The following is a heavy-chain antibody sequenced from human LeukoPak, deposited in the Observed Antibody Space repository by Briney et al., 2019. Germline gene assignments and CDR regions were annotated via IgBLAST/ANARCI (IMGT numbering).Heavy chain of an antibody. J-gene: IGHJ4*02. CDR1: GGSFSGYY. CDR2: INHSGST. D-gene: IGHD2/OR15-2a*01. Sequence: PSETLSLTCAVYGGSFSGYYWSWIRQPPGKGLEWIGEINHSGSTNYNPSLKSRVTISVDTSKNQFSLKLSSVTAADTAVYYCARRGSGIHYWGQGTLVTVSS. CDR3: ARRGSGIHY. V-gene: IGHV4-34*01.